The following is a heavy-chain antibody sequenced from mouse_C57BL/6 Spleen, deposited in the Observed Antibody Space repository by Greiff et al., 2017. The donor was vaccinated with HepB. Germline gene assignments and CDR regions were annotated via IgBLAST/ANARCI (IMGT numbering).Heavy chain of an antibody. J-gene: IGHJ3*01. Sequence: QVQLQQPGAELVRPGSSVKLSCKASGYTFTSYWMHWVKQRPIQGLEWIGNIDPSDSETHYNQKFKDKATLTVDKSSSTAYMQLSSLTSEDSVVYYCAREGGTGFAYWGQGTLVTVSA. V-gene: IGHV1-52*01. CDR3: AREGGTGFAY. CDR2: IDPSDSET. CDR1: GYTFTSYW. D-gene: IGHD4-1*01.